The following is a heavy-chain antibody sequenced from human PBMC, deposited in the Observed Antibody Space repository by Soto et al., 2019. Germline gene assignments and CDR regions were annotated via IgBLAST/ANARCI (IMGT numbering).Heavy chain of an antibody. J-gene: IGHJ4*02. Sequence: GGSLRLSCVASGFTFSNYAMNWVRQAPGKGLEWVSVISCRGGGTYYANSVKGRFTISRDNSKNTLYLQMSSLRAEDTAFYYCAKDMTDKDSGSYFDYWGQGTLVTVSS. CDR1: GFTFSNYA. D-gene: IGHD1-26*01. CDR3: AKDMTDKDSGSYFDY. V-gene: IGHV3-23*01. CDR2: ISCRGGGT.